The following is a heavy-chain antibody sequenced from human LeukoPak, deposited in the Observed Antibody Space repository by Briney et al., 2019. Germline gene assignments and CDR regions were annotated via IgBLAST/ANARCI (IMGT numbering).Heavy chain of an antibody. CDR1: GFAVSNNY. Sequence: GGSLRLSCAASGFAVSNNYMSWVRQAPGKGLEWVSIIYGGGSTYYADSVNGRFTISRHNSKDTLFLQMNSLRTEDTAVYYCARAYDSSGYWPEYFHHWGQGTLVTVSS. CDR2: IYGGGST. J-gene: IGHJ1*01. CDR3: ARAYDSSGYWPEYFHH. D-gene: IGHD3-22*01. V-gene: IGHV3-53*04.